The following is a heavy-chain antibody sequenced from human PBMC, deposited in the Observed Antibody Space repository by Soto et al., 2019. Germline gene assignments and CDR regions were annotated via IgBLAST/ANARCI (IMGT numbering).Heavy chain of an antibody. J-gene: IGHJ5*02. Sequence: PSETLSLTCTVSGGSISSYYWSWIRQPPGKGLEWIGYIYYSGSTNYNPSLKSRVTISVDTSKNQFSLKLTSVTAADTAMYYCARPKTIGAAAGKGWLDPWGQGTLVTVSS. CDR3: ARPKTIGAAAGKGWLDP. D-gene: IGHD6-13*01. V-gene: IGHV4-59*08. CDR2: IYYSGST. CDR1: GGSISSYY.